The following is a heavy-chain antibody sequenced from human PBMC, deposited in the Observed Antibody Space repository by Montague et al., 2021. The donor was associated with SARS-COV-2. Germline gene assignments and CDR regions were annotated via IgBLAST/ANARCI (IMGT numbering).Heavy chain of an antibody. D-gene: IGHD3-3*01. V-gene: IGHV4-59*01. CDR3: ARTRCDDPLFDF. CDR1: GGSISGNF. J-gene: IGHJ4*02. CDR2: IYYSGST. Sequence: SETLSLTCTVSGGSISGNFWGWIRQPPGKGLEWLGYIYYSGSTNYNPSLKSRVTISVDTSKNQFSLQLSSVTAADTAVYYCARTRCDDPLFDFWGQGTLVTVSS.